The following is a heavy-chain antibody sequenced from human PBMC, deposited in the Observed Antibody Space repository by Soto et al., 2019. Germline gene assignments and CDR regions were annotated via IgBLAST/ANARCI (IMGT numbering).Heavy chain of an antibody. V-gene: IGHV4-30-2*01. CDR1: GGSISSGGYS. J-gene: IGHJ4*01. Sequence: TLSPTCAVSGGSISSGGYSWSWSRQPPGKGLEWIGYIYHGGSTYDNPSLKSRVTLSVDRAKNQFSLKLSSVTAEDTAVYYCARVPGPWGQGILVTVSP. CDR3: ARVPGP. CDR2: IYHGGST.